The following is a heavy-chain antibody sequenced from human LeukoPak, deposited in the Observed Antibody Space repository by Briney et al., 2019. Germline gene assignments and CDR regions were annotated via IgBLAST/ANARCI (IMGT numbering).Heavy chain of an antibody. V-gene: IGHV3-23*01. Sequence: GGSLRLSCAGSGFTFSSSAMTWVRQAPGQVLEWVSAISGSGGSTYYADPVKGRFTISRDNSKNTLFLQMNSLRAEDTAVYYCAKGRNWNRNAFDIWGQGTILTVSS. CDR1: GFTFSSSA. D-gene: IGHD1-1*01. CDR3: AKGRNWNRNAFDI. CDR2: ISGSGGST. J-gene: IGHJ3*02.